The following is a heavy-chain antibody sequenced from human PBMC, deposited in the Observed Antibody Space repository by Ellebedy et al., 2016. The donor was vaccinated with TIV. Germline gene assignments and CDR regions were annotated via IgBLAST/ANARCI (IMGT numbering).Heavy chain of an antibody. D-gene: IGHD3-9*01. CDR2: FSRSGGAI. CDR3: AKDHPSFGWPVFDY. CDR1: GFTFSDYY. Sequence: GGSLRLXXAASGFTFSDYYMSWIRQAPGKGLEWVSYFSRSGGAIYYADSVRGRFSISRDTSNNIVSLQMNNLRVEDTAVYYCAKDHPSFGWPVFDYWGQGTLVSVSS. V-gene: IGHV3-11*01. J-gene: IGHJ4*02.